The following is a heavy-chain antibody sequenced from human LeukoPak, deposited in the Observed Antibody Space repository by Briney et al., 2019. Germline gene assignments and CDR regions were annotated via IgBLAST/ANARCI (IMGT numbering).Heavy chain of an antibody. Sequence: SVKVPCKASGGTFSSYAISWVRQAPGQGLEWMGRIVPILGIANYAQKFQGRVTITADKSTSTAYMELSSLRSEDTAVYYCARTPEGYCSSTSCQPTDYYYYYGMDVWGQGTTVTVSS. V-gene: IGHV1-69*04. D-gene: IGHD2-2*01. J-gene: IGHJ6*02. CDR2: IVPILGIA. CDR1: GGTFSSYA. CDR3: ARTPEGYCSSTSCQPTDYYYYYGMDV.